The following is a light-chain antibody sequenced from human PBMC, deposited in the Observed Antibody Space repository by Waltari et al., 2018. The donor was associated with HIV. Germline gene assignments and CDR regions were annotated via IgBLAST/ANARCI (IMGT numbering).Light chain of an antibody. CDR3: QVWDSSTVV. CDR1: NIGSKN. CDR2: RDT. J-gene: IGLJ2*01. V-gene: IGLV3-9*01. Sequence: SYELTQPLSVSVALGQTARNICGGNNIGSKNVHWYQQKPGQAPWLVMYRDTNRPSGIPERVSGSNSDNTATLTISRAQAGDEADYYCQVWDSSTVVFGGGTMLTVL.